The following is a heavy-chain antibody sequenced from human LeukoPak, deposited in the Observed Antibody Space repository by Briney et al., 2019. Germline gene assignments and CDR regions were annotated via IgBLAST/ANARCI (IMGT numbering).Heavy chain of an antibody. Sequence: SETLSLTCTVSGGSISSSSYYWGWIRQPPGKGLEWIGSIYYSGSTYYNPSLKSRVTISVDTSKNQFSLKLSSVTAADTAVYYCARGRPSYDIVTGYYLYYFDYWGQGTLVTASS. CDR2: IYYSGST. V-gene: IGHV4-39*01. D-gene: IGHD3-9*01. CDR1: GGSISSSSYY. J-gene: IGHJ4*02. CDR3: ARGRPSYDIVTGYYLYYFDY.